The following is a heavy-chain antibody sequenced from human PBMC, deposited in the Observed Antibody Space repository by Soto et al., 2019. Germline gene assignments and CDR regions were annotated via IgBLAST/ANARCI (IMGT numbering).Heavy chain of an antibody. J-gene: IGHJ4*02. CDR1: GGSISSYY. CDR3: ARAPRGNYGYPSYFDY. D-gene: IGHD3-10*01. Sequence: SETLCLTYTVSGGSISSYYWSWIRQPPGKGLEWIGYIYYSGSTNYNPSLKSRVTISVDTSKNQFSLKLSSVTAADTAVYYCARAPRGNYGYPSYFDYWGQGTLVTVSS. CDR2: IYYSGST. V-gene: IGHV4-59*01.